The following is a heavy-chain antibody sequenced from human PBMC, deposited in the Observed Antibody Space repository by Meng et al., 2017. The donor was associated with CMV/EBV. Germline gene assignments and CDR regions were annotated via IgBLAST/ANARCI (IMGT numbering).Heavy chain of an antibody. CDR3: APGWFDP. CDR2: ISYDGSNK. Sequence: LVVVCPGGCGVPPRWSRGLSCAASGCTFSGYAMRWVRQAPGKGLEWVAVISYDGSNKYYADSVKGRFTISRDNSKNTLYLQMNSLGAEDTAVYYCAPGWFDPWGQGTLVTVSS. CDR1: GCTFSGYA. V-gene: IGHV3-30-3*01. J-gene: IGHJ5*02.